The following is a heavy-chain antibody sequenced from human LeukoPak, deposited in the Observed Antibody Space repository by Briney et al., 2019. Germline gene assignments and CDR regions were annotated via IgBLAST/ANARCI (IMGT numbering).Heavy chain of an antibody. J-gene: IGHJ6*02. CDR1: GGSISSSSYY. CDR2: INHSGST. Sequence: PSETLSLTCTVSGGSISSSSYYWGWIRQPPGKGLEWIGEINHSGSTNYNPSLKSRVTISVDTSKNQFSLKLSSVTAADTAVYYCAVDSLQNFYYGMDVWGQGTTVTVSS. D-gene: IGHD3-9*01. CDR3: AVDSLQNFYYGMDV. V-gene: IGHV4-39*01.